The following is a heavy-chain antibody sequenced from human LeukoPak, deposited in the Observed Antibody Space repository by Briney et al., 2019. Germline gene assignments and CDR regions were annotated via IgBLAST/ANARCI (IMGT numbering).Heavy chain of an antibody. D-gene: IGHD2-2*01. CDR1: GGSISSSSYY. V-gene: IGHV4-39*01. CDR3: ARGRGYCSSTSCSDGNWFDP. CDR2: IYYSGST. Sequence: SETLSLTCTVSGGSISSSSYYWGWIRQPPGKGLEWIGSIYYSGSTYYNPSLKSRVTISVDTSKNQFSLKLSSVTAADTAVYYCARGRGYCSSTSCSDGNWFDPWGQGTLDTVSS. J-gene: IGHJ5*02.